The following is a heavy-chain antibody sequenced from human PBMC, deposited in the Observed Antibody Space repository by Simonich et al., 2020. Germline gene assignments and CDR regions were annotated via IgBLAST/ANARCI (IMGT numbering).Heavy chain of an antibody. V-gene: IGHV1-18*01. J-gene: IGHJ4*02. CDR2: IKAYNVNT. CDR3: ARASRGTWWYYYFDY. Sequence: QVQLVQSGAEVKKPGASVKVSCKASGYTFTSYGISWVRQAPGQGREGMGWIKAYNVNTNDARTRQGRVTMTTDTSTGTAYVELRSLRSDDTAVYYCARASRGTWWYYYFDYWGQGTLVTVSS. D-gene: IGHD2-15*01. CDR1: GYTFTSYG.